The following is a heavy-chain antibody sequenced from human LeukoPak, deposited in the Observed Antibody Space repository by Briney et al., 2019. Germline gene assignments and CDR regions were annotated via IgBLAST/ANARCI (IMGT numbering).Heavy chain of an antibody. CDR2: ISWNSIYI. CDR3: AKEIRRDNSPLDY. V-gene: IGHV3-9*03. D-gene: IGHD1-1*01. CDR1: GFNLLDHA. Sequence: SLRLSCAASGFNLLDHAMHWVRLIPGKGPEWVSGISWNSIYIGYADSVRGRFTISRDNARNSLSLQMNSLRPEDMAFYYCAKEIRRDNSPLDYWAWEPWSPSPQ. J-gene: IGHJ4*02.